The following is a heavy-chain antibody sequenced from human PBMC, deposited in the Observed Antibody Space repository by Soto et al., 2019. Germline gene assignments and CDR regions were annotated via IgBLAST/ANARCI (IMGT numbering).Heavy chain of an antibody. Sequence: EVQLLESGGGLIQPGGSLRLSCAASGFTFTTYAMRWFRQAPGKGLEWVSAISASGDITYYAVSVKGRFTISRDSSKNILYLKMNGLRAEDTAIYYCAKDSNLIPCGSNHWGQGTLVTVSS. V-gene: IGHV3-23*01. CDR3: AKDSNLIPCGSNH. CDR2: ISASGDIT. D-gene: IGHD3-10*01. CDR1: GFTFTTYA. J-gene: IGHJ5*02.